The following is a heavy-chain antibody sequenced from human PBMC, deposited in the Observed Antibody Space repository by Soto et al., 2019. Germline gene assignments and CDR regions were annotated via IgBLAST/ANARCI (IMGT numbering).Heavy chain of an antibody. J-gene: IGHJ5*02. CDR1: GGSFSGYY. CDR3: ARAHYYHSRYDP. V-gene: IGHV4-34*01. CDR2: INHSGST. Sequence: SETLSLTCAVYGGSFSGYYWSWIRQPPGKGLEWIGEINHSGSTNYNPSLKSRVTISVDTSKNQFSLKLSSVTAADTAVYYCARAHYYHSRYDPRGQGTLVTVSS. D-gene: IGHD3-22*01.